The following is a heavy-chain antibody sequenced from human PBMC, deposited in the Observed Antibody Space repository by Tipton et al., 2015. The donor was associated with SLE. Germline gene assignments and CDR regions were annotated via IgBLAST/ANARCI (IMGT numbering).Heavy chain of an antibody. D-gene: IGHD6-13*01. CDR3: ARSRVVTSTWYWLPDY. V-gene: IGHV1-8*01. J-gene: IGHJ4*02. Sequence: QLVQSGAEVKKPGASVRVSCKASGYTFTSYDINWVRQAAGQGLEWMGWMNPNSDNTGYAQKFQGRVTMTRNTSISTAYMELSSLRSEDTAVYYCARSRVVTSTWYWLPDYWGQGTLVTVSS. CDR2: MNPNSDNT. CDR1: GYTFTSYD.